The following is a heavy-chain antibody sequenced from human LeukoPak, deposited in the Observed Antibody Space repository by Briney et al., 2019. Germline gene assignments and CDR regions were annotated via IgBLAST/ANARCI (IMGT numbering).Heavy chain of an antibody. CDR1: GGSIGRLY. CDR3: AREMSSSPETDAFDS. J-gene: IGHJ3*02. Sequence: SETLSLTRTASGGSIGRLYRSTIRQPPGKGLEWIGYIYYSGSTNYNPSLKSRVTISVDTSTNQFSLKLSSVTAADTAVSYCAREMSSSPETDAFDSWDQGTMVTVSS. V-gene: IGHV4-59*12. CDR2: IYYSGST. D-gene: IGHD6-6*01.